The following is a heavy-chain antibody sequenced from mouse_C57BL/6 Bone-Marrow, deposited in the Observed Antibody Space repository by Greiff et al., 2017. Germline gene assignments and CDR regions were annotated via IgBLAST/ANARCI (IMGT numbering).Heavy chain of an antibody. J-gene: IGHJ2*01. Sequence: EVNVVESGGDLVKPGGSLKLSCAASGFTFSSYGMSWVRQTPDKRLEWVATISSGGSYTYYPDSVKGRFTISRDNAKNTLYLQMSSLKSEDTAMYYCARQYYYCSSYSFDYWGQGTTLTVSS. CDR2: ISSGGSYT. CDR3: ARQYYYCSSYSFDY. D-gene: IGHD1-1*01. CDR1: GFTFSSYG. V-gene: IGHV5-6*01.